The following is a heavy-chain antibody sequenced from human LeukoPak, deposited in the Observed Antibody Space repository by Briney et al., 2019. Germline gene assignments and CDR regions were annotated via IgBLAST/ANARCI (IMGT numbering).Heavy chain of an antibody. CDR2: INHSGST. D-gene: IGHD5-24*01. V-gene: IGHV4-34*01. J-gene: IGHJ5*02. Sequence: PSETLSLTCAVYGGSFSGYYWSWIRQPPGKGLEWIGEINHSGSTNYNPSLKSRVTISVDTSKNQFSLKLSSVTAADTAVYYCARGARRWLQSYWFDPWGQGTLVTVSS. CDR3: ARGARRWLQSYWFDP. CDR1: GGSFSGYY.